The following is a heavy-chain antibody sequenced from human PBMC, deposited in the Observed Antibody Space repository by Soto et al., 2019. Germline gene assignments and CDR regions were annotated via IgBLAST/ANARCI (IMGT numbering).Heavy chain of an antibody. CDR1: GFSVNKKY. CDR2: IYSDGTT. J-gene: IGHJ4*02. D-gene: IGHD6-6*01. CDR3: ARDLRAYSSSENDY. Sequence: EVQLVESGGGLVQPGGSLRLSCAASGFSVNKKYMTWVRQAPGKGLEWVSVIYSDGTTYYADSVKGRFTISRDNSKNTLHLQMDSRRAEDKAVYYCARDLRAYSSSENDYWGQGTLVTVSS. V-gene: IGHV3-66*01.